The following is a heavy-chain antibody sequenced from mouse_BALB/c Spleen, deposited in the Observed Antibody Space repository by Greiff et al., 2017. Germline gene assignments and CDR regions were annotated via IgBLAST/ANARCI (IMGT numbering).Heavy chain of an antibody. CDR3: ARSLTYYVDY. J-gene: IGHJ2*01. V-gene: IGHV5-17*02. CDR2: ISSGSSTI. D-gene: IGHD1-1*01. CDR1: GFTFSSFG. Sequence: EVMLVESGGGLVQPGGSRKLSCAASGFTFSSFGMHWVRQAPEKGLEWVAYISSGSSTIYYADTVKGRFTISRDNPKNTLFLQMTSLRSEDTAMYYCARSLTYYVDYWGQGTTLTVSS.